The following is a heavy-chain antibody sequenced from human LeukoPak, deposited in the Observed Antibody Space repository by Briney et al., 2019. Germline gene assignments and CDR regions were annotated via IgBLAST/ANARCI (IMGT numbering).Heavy chain of an antibody. D-gene: IGHD2-21*01. CDR3: ARYSEVYYYVDV. CDR1: GFTFSSYS. CDR2: ISSSSSYI. Sequence: GGSLRLSCAASGFTFSSYSMNWVRQAPGKGLEWVSSISSSSSYIYYADSVKGRFTISRDNAKNSLYLQMNSLRAEDTAVYFCARYSEVYYYVDVWGAGTTVIVSS. V-gene: IGHV3-21*01. J-gene: IGHJ6*03.